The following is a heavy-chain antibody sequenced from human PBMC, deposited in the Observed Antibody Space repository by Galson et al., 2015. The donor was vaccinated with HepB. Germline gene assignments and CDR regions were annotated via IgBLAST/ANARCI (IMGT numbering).Heavy chain of an antibody. CDR2: ISSSRTTI. CDR1: GFTFSRFG. CDR3: ARLTTMTAINWFDP. D-gene: IGHD4-17*01. J-gene: IGHJ5*02. V-gene: IGHV3-48*04. Sequence: SLRLSCAASGFTFSRFGMNWVRQAPGKGLEWVSYISSSRTTIYYADSVKGRFTISRDNAKNSLYLQMNSPRAEDTAVYYCARLTTMTAINWFDPWGQGTLVTVSS.